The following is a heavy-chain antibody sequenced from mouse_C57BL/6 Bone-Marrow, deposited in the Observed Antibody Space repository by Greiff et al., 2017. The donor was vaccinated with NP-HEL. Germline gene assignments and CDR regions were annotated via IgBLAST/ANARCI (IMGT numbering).Heavy chain of an antibody. CDR1: GYSITSGYY. J-gene: IGHJ4*01. V-gene: IGHV3-6*01. Sequence: EVQLVESGPGLVKPSQSLSLTCSVTGYSITSGYYWNWIRQFPGNKLEWMGYISYDGSNNYNPSLKNRISITRDTSKNQFFLKLNSVTTEDTATYYCARYHYKDAMDYWGQGTSVTVSS. CDR3: ARYHYKDAMDY. CDR2: ISYDGSN. D-gene: IGHD2-12*01.